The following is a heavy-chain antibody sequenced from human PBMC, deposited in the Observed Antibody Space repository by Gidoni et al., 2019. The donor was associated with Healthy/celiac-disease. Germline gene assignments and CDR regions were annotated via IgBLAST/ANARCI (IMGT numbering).Heavy chain of an antibody. CDR2: IYYSGST. CDR1: GGSISSYY. CDR3: ARIKLPDYYDSSGFYYYYGMDV. V-gene: IGHV4-59*01. J-gene: IGHJ6*02. Sequence: QVQLQESGPGLVKPSETLSLTCTVSGGSISSYYWSWIRQPPGKGLEWIGYIYYSGSTNYNPSLKSRVTISVDTSKNQFSLKLSSVTAADTAVYYCARIKLPDYYDSSGFYYYYGMDVWGQGTTVTVSS. D-gene: IGHD3-22*01.